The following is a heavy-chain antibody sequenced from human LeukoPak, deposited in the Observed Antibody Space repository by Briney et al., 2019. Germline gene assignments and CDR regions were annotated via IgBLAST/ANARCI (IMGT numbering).Heavy chain of an antibody. V-gene: IGHV3-74*01. CDR2: TNSDGSSI. J-gene: IGHJ4*02. CDR3: TTDKYLYYDSSGYYYQLDYFDY. Sequence: GGSLRLSCAASGFTFSDYWMHWVRQAPGKGLVWVSRTNSDGSSISYADSVKGRFTISRDNAKNTLYLQMNSLKTEDTAVYYCTTDKYLYYDSSGYYYQLDYFDYWGQGTLVTVSS. CDR1: GFTFSDYW. D-gene: IGHD3-22*01.